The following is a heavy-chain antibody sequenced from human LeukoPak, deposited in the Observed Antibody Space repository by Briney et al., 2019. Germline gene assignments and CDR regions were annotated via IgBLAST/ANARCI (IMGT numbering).Heavy chain of an antibody. J-gene: IGHJ4*02. CDR1: GFTFIDYA. Sequence: GGSLRLSCAASGFTFIDYAMTWVRQAPGKGLEWVSGITGTGGTTFYADSVKGRFTISRDNSKNTLYLQMNGLRAEDTAVYYCANPTVVTLFSYWGQGTLVTVSS. CDR2: ITGTGGTT. D-gene: IGHD4-17*01. V-gene: IGHV3-23*01. CDR3: ANPTVVTLFSY.